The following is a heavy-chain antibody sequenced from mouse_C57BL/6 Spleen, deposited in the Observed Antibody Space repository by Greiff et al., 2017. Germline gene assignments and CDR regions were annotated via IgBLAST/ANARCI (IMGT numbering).Heavy chain of an antibody. J-gene: IGHJ2*01. V-gene: IGHV1-53*01. Sequence: QVKLQQPGTELVKPGASVKLSCKASGYTFTSYWMHWVKQRPGQGLEWIGNINPSNGGTNYNEKFKSKATLTVDKSSSTAYMQLSSLTSEDSAVYYCARLGIRNWDLDYWGQGTTLTVSS. D-gene: IGHD4-1*01. CDR3: ARLGIRNWDLDY. CDR2: INPSNGGT. CDR1: GYTFTSYW.